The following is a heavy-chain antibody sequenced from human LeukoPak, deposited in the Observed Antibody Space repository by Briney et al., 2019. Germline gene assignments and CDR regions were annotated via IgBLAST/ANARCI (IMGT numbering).Heavy chain of an antibody. Sequence: GGSLRLSCAASKFTFSSFSMSWVRQAPGKGLEWVSAISGSGGSTYYADSVKGRFTISRDNAKNSLYLQMNSLRAEDTAVYYCAELGITMIGGVWGKGTTVTISS. CDR2: ISGSGGST. CDR1: KFTFSSFS. V-gene: IGHV3-23*01. J-gene: IGHJ6*04. D-gene: IGHD3-10*02. CDR3: AELGITMIGGV.